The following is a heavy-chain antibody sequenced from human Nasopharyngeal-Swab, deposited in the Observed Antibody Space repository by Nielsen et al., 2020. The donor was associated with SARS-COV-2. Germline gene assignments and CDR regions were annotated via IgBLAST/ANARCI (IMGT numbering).Heavy chain of an antibody. V-gene: IGHV1-3*01. D-gene: IGHD5-24*01. CDR3: ARDLYGYRP. J-gene: IGHJ5*02. Sequence: ASVNVSCKASGYTFTSYAMHWVRQAPGQRLEWMGWINAGNGNTKYSQKFQGRVTITRDTSASTAYMELSSLRSEDTAVYYCARDLYGYRPWGQGTLVTVSS. CDR2: INAGNGNT. CDR1: GYTFTSYA.